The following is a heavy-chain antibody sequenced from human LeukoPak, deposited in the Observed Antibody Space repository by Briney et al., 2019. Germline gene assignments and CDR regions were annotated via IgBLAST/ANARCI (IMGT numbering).Heavy chain of an antibody. V-gene: IGHV3-15*01. J-gene: IGHJ4*02. Sequence: RAGGSLRLSCAASEFTLSNAWMSWVRQDPGKGLEWLGRIKSKTDGGTTDYAAPVKGRFTISRDDSKNTLYLQMNSLKTEDTAVYYCATESDYWGQGTLVTVSS. CDR2: IKSKTDGGTT. CDR1: EFTLSNAW. CDR3: ATESDY.